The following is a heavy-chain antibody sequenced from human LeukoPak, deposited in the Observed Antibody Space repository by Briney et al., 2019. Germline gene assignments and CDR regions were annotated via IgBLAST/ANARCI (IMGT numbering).Heavy chain of an antibody. CDR1: GGSFSGYY. CDR3: ARSSYGSGTLYYYYMDV. Sequence: PSETLSLTCAVYGGSFSGYYWSWIRQPAGKGLEWIGRIYTSGSTNYNPSLKSRVTMSVDTSKNQFSLKLSSVTAADTAVYYCARSSYGSGTLYYYYMDVWGKGTTVTISS. V-gene: IGHV4-59*10. D-gene: IGHD3-10*01. CDR2: IYTSGST. J-gene: IGHJ6*03.